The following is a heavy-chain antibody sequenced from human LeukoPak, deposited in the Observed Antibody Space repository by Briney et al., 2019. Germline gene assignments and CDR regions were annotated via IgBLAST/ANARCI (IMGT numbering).Heavy chain of an antibody. CDR2: IRYDGSNK. CDR3: AKAPSNDYGDYYFDY. Sequence: GGSLRLSCAASGFTFSSYGMHWVRQAPGKGLEWAAFIRYDGSNKYYADSVKGRFTISRDNSKNTLYLQMNSLRAEDTAVYYCAKAPSNDYGDYYFDYWGQGTLVTVSS. V-gene: IGHV3-30*02. J-gene: IGHJ4*02. D-gene: IGHD4-17*01. CDR1: GFTFSSYG.